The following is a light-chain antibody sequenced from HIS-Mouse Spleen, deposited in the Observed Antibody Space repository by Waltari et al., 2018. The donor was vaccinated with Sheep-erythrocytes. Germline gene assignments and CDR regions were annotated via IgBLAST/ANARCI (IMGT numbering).Light chain of an antibody. V-gene: IGLV2-14*01. CDR3: SSYTSSSTLV. CDR2: EVS. Sequence: QSALTQPASVSGSPGQSITISCTGPSSDVGGYHYVSWYQQHPRKAPKLMIYEVSNRPSGVSNRFSGSKSGNTASLTISGLQAEDEADYYCSSYTSSSTLVFGGGTKLTVL. CDR1: SSDVGGYHY. J-gene: IGLJ3*02.